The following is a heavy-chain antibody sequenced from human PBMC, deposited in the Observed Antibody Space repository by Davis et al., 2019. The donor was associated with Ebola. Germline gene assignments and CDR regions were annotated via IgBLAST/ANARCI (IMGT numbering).Heavy chain of an antibody. Sequence: LRLSCAVSGGSISGGAYTWSWIRQPPGKGLEWIGYIYDNANTYYNPSLQSRVAISVDRSTNQFSLKLSAVTAADTAVFYCARGYYYGSGYPYFDYWGQGTLVTVSS. CDR2: IYDNANT. V-gene: IGHV4-30-2*01. CDR1: GGSISGGAYT. CDR3: ARGYYYGSGYPYFDY. D-gene: IGHD3-22*01. J-gene: IGHJ4*02.